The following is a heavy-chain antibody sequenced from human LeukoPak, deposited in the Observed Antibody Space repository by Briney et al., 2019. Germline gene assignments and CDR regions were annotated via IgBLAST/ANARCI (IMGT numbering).Heavy chain of an antibody. D-gene: IGHD2-2*01. CDR2: INHSGST. V-gene: IGHV4-34*01. J-gene: IGHJ4*02. CDR1: GGSFSGYY. CDR3: ASGRRVVVPAAITRLDY. Sequence: PSETLSLTCAVYGGSFSGYYWSWIRQPPGKGLEWIGEINHSGSTNYNPSLKSRVTISVDTSKNQFSLKLSSVTAADTAVYYCASGRRVVVPAAITRLDYWGQGTLVTVSS.